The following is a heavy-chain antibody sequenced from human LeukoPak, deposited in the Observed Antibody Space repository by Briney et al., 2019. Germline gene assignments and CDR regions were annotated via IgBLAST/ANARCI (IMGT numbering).Heavy chain of an antibody. CDR3: ARDPAQYSSSWYAVLSYYYGMDV. Sequence: ASVKVSCKASGYTFTSYGISWVRQAPGQGLEWMGWISAYNGNTNYAQKLQGRVTMTTETSTSAAYMELRSLRSDDTAVYYCARDPAQYSSSWYAVLSYYYGMDVWGQGTTVTVSS. D-gene: IGHD6-13*01. CDR1: GYTFTSYG. CDR2: ISAYNGNT. J-gene: IGHJ6*02. V-gene: IGHV1-18*01.